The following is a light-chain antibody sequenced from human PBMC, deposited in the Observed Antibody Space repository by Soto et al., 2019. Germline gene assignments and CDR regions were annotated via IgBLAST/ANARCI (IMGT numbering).Light chain of an antibody. CDR1: QSISSW. CDR2: KAS. V-gene: IGKV1-5*03. CDR3: QQYNSYSRT. J-gene: IGKJ1*01. Sequence: DIQMTQSPSTLSASVGDRVTITCRASQSISSWLAWYQQKPGKAPKLLIYKASSLESGVPSRFSGSGSGTEFTLTISSLQPDDFSTYYCQQYNSYSRTFGQGTSGYQT.